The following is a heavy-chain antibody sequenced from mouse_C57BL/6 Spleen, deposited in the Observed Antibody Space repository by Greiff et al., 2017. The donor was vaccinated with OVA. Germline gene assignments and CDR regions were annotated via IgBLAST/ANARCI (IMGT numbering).Heavy chain of an antibody. CDR1: GYTFTSYW. CDR2: IDPSDSET. Sequence: QVQLKQPGAELVRPGSSVKLSCKASGYTFTSYWMHWVKQRPIQGLEWIGNIDPSDSETHYNQKFKDKATLTVDKSSSTAYMQLSSLTSEDSAVYYCAIYGSSYAWFAYWGQGTLVTVSA. CDR3: AIYGSSYAWFAY. V-gene: IGHV1-52*01. J-gene: IGHJ3*01. D-gene: IGHD1-1*01.